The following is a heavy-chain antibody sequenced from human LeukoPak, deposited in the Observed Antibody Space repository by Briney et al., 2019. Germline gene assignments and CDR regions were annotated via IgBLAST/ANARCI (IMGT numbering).Heavy chain of an antibody. V-gene: IGHV3-30*02. D-gene: IGHD4-17*01. CDR2: IQNDGNSK. CDR1: GLTFSMPP. CDR3: AKPPGVATSVTTPYYYYMDV. Sequence: GGSLRLSCAASGLTFSMPPMDWVRQAPGKGLEWVAFIQNDGNSKNYADSVRGRFTISRDTSKNTLYLQMNSLRAEDTAVYYCAKPPGVATSVTTPYYYYMDVWGKGTTVTISS. J-gene: IGHJ6*03.